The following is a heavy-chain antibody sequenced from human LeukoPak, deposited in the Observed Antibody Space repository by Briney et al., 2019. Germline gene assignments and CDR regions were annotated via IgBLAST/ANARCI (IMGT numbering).Heavy chain of an antibody. J-gene: IGHJ5*02. CDR3: ARHRHYDFWSGFENWFDP. D-gene: IGHD3-3*01. V-gene: IGHV4-39*01. CDR2: IYYSGTT. CDR1: GGFISSSSYY. Sequence: SETLSLTCTVSGGFISSSSYYWSWIRQPPGKGLEWIGTIYYSGTTYYNPSLKSRVTISVDTSKNQFSLKLSSVTAADTAVYYCARHRHYDFWSGFENWFDPWGQGTLVTVSS.